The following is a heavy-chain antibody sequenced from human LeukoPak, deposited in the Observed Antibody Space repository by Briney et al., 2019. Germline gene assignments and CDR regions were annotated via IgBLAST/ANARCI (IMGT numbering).Heavy chain of an antibody. Sequence: GGSLRLSCSASGFTFGDYAMSWVRQAPGKGLEWVGFIRSKAYGGTTEYAASVKGRFTISRDDSKSIAYLQMNSLKTEDTAVYYCTRASSSSDYYYYYYMDVWGKGTTVTVSS. D-gene: IGHD6-6*01. CDR3: TRASSSSDYYYYYYMDV. V-gene: IGHV3-49*04. CDR1: GFTFGDYA. J-gene: IGHJ6*03. CDR2: IRSKAYGGTT.